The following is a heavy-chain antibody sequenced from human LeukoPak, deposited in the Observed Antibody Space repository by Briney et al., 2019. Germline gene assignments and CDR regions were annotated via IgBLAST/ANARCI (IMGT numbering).Heavy chain of an antibody. CDR1: GGSMNNYY. Sequence: PSETLSLTCTVSGGSMNNYYWNWIRQPPGKGLEWIGNIYYSGSTNYNPSLKSRVNISLDKFRNQFSLKLTSVTAADTAVYYCARGRRWLQFLFDYWGQGALVTVSS. CDR3: ARGRRWLQFLFDY. D-gene: IGHD5-24*01. CDR2: IYYSGST. J-gene: IGHJ4*02. V-gene: IGHV4-59*01.